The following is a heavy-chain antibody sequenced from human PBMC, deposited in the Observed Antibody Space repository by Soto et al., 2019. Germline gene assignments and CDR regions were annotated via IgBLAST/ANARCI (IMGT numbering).Heavy chain of an antibody. CDR2: ISASGNST. CDR1: GFTFSSYA. J-gene: IGHJ4*02. CDR3: AKDRVLYAD. Sequence: GGSLRLSCAASGFTFSSYAMTWVRQAPGKGLEWVSTISASGNSTYYADSVKGRFTISRDNSKNTLYLQKNSLRAEDTAVYYCAKDRVLYADWGQGTLVTVSS. D-gene: IGHD2-8*02. V-gene: IGHV3-23*01.